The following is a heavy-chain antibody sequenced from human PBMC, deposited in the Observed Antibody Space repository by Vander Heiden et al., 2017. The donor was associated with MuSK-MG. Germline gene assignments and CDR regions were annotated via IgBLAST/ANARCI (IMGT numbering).Heavy chain of an antibody. CDR1: TSYD. D-gene: IGHD5-18*01. Sequence: TSYDINWVRQATGQGLEWMGWMNPNSGNTGYAQKFQGRVTITRNTSISTAYMELSSLRSEDTAVYYCARAPDTAMDHFDYWGQGTMVTVYS. CDR3: ARAPDTAMDHFDY. CDR2: MNPNSGNT. J-gene: IGHJ4*02. V-gene: IGHV1-8*03.